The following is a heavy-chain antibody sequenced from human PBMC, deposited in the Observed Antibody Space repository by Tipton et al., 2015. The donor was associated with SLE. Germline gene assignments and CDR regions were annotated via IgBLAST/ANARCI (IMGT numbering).Heavy chain of an antibody. CDR3: ASVLLFYFDY. V-gene: IGHV3-66*02. Sequence: SLRLSCAASGFTFSSYEMNWVRQAPGKGLEWVSLIHSTGATYNADSVKGRFTISRDNSDQTLYLQMNSLRAEDTAVYYCASVLLFYFDYWGQGTLVTVSS. CDR2: IHSTGAT. D-gene: IGHD2-15*01. CDR1: GFTFSSYE. J-gene: IGHJ4*02.